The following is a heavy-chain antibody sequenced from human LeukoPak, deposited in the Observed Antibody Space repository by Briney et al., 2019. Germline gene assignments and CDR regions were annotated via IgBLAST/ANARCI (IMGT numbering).Heavy chain of an antibody. J-gene: IGHJ4*02. Sequence: GESLQISCKASGYSFTTDWIGWVRQMPGKGLEWMGMFFPGDSDTRKSPSFEGQVTLSADKSITTAYLQWSSLKASDTAVYYCARGPRGGNWNEALDYWGQGTLVTVSS. CDR2: FFPGDSDT. V-gene: IGHV5-51*01. D-gene: IGHD1-1*01. CDR3: ARGPRGGNWNEALDY. CDR1: GYSFTTDW.